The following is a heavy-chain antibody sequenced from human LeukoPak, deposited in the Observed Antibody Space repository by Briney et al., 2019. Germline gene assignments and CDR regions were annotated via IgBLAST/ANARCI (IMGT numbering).Heavy chain of an antibody. J-gene: IGHJ3*02. Sequence: SETLSLTCTVSGGSISSSSYYWGWIRQPPGKGLEWIGSIYYSGSTYYNPSLKSRVTISVDTSKSQFSLKLSSVTAADTAVYYCARRGIAYCGGDCYSGAFDISGQGTMVTVSS. V-gene: IGHV4-39*01. CDR3: ARRGIAYCGGDCYSGAFDI. CDR1: GGSISSSSYY. CDR2: IYYSGST. D-gene: IGHD2-21*02.